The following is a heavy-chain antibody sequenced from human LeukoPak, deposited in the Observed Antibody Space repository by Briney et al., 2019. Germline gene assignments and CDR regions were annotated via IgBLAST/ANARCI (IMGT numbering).Heavy chain of an antibody. J-gene: IGHJ4*02. CDR1: GGSFSGYY. CDR3: ARRIVVGLFDY. V-gene: IGHV4-34*01. CDR2: INHSGST. D-gene: IGHD3-22*01. Sequence: SETLSLTCAVYGGSFSGYYWSWIRQPPGKGLEWIGEINHSGSTNYNPSLKSRVTISVDTSKNQFSPKLSSVTAADTAVYYCARRIVVGLFDYWGQGTLVTVSS.